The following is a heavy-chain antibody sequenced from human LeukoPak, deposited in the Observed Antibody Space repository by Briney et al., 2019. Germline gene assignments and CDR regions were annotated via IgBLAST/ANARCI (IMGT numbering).Heavy chain of an antibody. V-gene: IGHV4-38-2*02. CDR2: IYHSGST. D-gene: IGHD4-17*01. J-gene: IGHJ4*02. Sequence: PSETLSLTCTVSGYSISSGYYWGWIRQPPGKGLEWIGSIYHSGSTYYNPSLKSRVIISVDTSKNQFSLKLSSVTAADTAVYYCARDEMAVTNFDYWGQGTLVTVSS. CDR3: ARDEMAVTNFDY. CDR1: GYSISSGYY.